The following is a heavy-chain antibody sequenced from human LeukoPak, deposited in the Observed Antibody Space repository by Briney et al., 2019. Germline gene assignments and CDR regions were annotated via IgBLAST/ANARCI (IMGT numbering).Heavy chain of an antibody. CDR2: ISFDGSNK. J-gene: IGHJ5*02. CDR1: TFTFSNYA. Sequence: GRSLRLSCAASTFTFSNYAMHWVRQAPGKGLEWVAVISFDGSNKYYADSVRGRFTISRDNSKNTLYLQMNSLRAEDTAVYYCAREHTIAATGNHWFGPWGQGTLVIVSS. V-gene: IGHV3-30-3*01. CDR3: AREHTIAATGNHWFGP. D-gene: IGHD6-13*01.